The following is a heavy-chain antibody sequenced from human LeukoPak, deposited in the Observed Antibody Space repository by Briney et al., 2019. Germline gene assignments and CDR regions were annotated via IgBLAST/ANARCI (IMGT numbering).Heavy chain of an antibody. CDR3: ARGGDYMDYYSMDV. CDR1: GGTFSSYA. J-gene: IGHJ6*03. Sequence: ASVKVSCKASGGTFSSYAISWVRQAPGQGLEWMGGIIPIFGTANYAQKFQGRVTITTDESTSTAYMELSSLRSEDTAVYYCARGGDYMDYYSMDVWGKGTTVTVSS. D-gene: IGHD4-11*01. CDR2: IIPIFGTA. V-gene: IGHV1-69*05.